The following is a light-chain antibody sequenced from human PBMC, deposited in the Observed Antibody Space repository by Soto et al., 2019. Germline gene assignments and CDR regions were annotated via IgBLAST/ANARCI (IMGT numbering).Light chain of an antibody. Sequence: QSVLTQPPSVSGAPGQRVTISCTGSSSNIGAGYDVHWYQQLPGTAPKLLIYVNSNRPSGVPDRFSGSKSGTSASLAITWLQAEDEADYYCQSYDSSLSGYVFGTGTKVTVL. CDR2: VNS. V-gene: IGLV1-40*01. J-gene: IGLJ1*01. CDR3: QSYDSSLSGYV. CDR1: SSNIGAGYD.